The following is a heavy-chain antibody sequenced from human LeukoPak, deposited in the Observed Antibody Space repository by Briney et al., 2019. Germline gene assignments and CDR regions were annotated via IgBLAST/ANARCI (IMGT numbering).Heavy chain of an antibody. Sequence: GGSLRLSCTASGFTFGDYIMSWFRQAPGKGLEWVGFIRRKAYSGTTEYAASVKGRFTISRDDSKSIAYLQMNSLKTEDTAMYYCTRPARISMIVGDLGYFHYWGQGTLVTVSS. CDR2: IRRKAYSGTT. V-gene: IGHV3-49*03. CDR1: GFTFGDYI. CDR3: TRPARISMIVGDLGYFHY. J-gene: IGHJ4*02. D-gene: IGHD3-22*01.